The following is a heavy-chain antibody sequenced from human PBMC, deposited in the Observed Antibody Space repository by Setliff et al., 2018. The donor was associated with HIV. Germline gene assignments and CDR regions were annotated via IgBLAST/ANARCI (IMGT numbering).Heavy chain of an antibody. CDR2: IYYSGST. J-gene: IGHJ6*03. Sequence: SETLSLTCTVSGDSISSSYYWSWIRQPPGKGLEWIGYIYYSGSTNYNPSLKSRVTISVDTSKNQFSLKLSSVTAADTAVYYCARGSRGYSYAYYYYYMDVWGKGTTVTVSS. D-gene: IGHD5-18*01. CDR1: GDSISSSYY. CDR3: ARGSRGYSYAYYYYYMDV. V-gene: IGHV4-59*01.